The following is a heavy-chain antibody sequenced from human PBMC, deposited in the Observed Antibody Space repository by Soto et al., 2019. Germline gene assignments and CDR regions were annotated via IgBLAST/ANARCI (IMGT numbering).Heavy chain of an antibody. Sequence: QPGGSLRLSCAASGFTFNKYAMSWVRQPPGKGLEWVSGLSASGYSTYYADSVKGRFAISRDNSKSTLSLQMDSLRADDTAIYYCAKDPNGDYVGAFEIWGQGTMVTVSS. D-gene: IGHD4-17*01. CDR1: GFTFNKYA. CDR2: LSASGYST. CDR3: AKDPNGDYVGAFEI. J-gene: IGHJ3*02. V-gene: IGHV3-23*01.